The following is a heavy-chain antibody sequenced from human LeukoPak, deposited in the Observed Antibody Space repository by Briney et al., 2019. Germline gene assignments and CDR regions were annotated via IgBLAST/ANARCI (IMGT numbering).Heavy chain of an antibody. V-gene: IGHV1-2*02. CDR2: LNPNNGAT. J-gene: IGHJ6*03. Sequence: GASVKVTCKASGYTLYDYYIHWVRQAPGQGLEWMGWLNPNNGATKFAQKFQGRVTLTRDTSIRTAYVELTRLRSDDTAVYYCARSPGDCISGSCSRADYYNTDVWGKGTTVTVSS. D-gene: IGHD2-2*01. CDR3: ARSPGDCISGSCSRADYYNTDV. CDR1: GYTLYDYY.